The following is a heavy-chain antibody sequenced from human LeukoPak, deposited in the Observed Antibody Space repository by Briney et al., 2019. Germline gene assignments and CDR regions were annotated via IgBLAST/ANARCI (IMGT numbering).Heavy chain of an antibody. CDR1: GFTFSNYD. J-gene: IGHJ4*02. CDR2: IWFDGSNK. V-gene: IGHV3-33*01. D-gene: IGHD6-13*01. CDR3: ARGGGYTTSCFTY. Sequence: GGSLRLSCAASGFTFSNYDMHWVRQAPGKGLEWVAVIWFDGSNKFYADSVKGRFTISRDNSKNTLYLQMNSLRAEDTAVYYCARGGGYTTSCFTYWGQGTLVTVSS.